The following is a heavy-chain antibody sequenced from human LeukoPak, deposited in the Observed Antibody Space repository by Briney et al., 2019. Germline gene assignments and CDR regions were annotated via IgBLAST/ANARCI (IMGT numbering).Heavy chain of an antibody. J-gene: IGHJ4*02. CDR2: INHDASER. D-gene: IGHD6-19*01. Sequence: GGSLRLSCAASGFTFSSHWMTWVRQAPGKGLEWVANINHDASERYYVDSVKGRFTISRDNAKNSLYLQMNSLRAEDTALYYCAKGSSIAVAGDFDYWGQGTLVTVSS. CDR3: AKGSSIAVAGDFDY. V-gene: IGHV3-7*03. CDR1: GFTFSSHW.